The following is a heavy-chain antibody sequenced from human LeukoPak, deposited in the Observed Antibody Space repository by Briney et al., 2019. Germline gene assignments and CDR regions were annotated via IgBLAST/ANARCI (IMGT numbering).Heavy chain of an antibody. V-gene: IGHV5-51*01. J-gene: IGHJ3*02. CDR3: ARRFVREALFGI. Sequence: LQISSVSSGSSCAGDWIGSWLQMPAKDVVGRGIIYPCNADTKYSPSFQGQLTISTDKSISTAYLRWSSLTASATAMYSCARRFVREALFGIWGQGTMVTVSS. CDR2: IYPCNADT. CDR1: GSSCAGDW. D-gene: IGHD1-26*01.